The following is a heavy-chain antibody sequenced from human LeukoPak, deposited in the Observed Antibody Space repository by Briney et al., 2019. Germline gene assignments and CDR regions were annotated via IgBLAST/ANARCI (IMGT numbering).Heavy chain of an antibody. D-gene: IGHD6-19*01. V-gene: IGHV3-30*02. CDR3: AKDRRQWLVRGGDWFDP. J-gene: IGHJ5*02. CDR2: IRYDGSNK. CDR1: GFTFSSYG. Sequence: GGSLRLSCGASGFTFSSYGMHWVRPAPGKGPGGVAFIRYDGSNKYYADSVKGRFTISRDNSKNTLYLQMNSLRAEDTAVYYCAKDRRQWLVRGGDWFDPWGQGTLVTVSS.